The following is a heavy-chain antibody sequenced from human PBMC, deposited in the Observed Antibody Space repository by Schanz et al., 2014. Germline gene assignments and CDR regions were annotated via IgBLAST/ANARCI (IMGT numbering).Heavy chain of an antibody. V-gene: IGHV3-74*01. CDR2: INSGGSNT. CDR1: GFTFSSHW. Sequence: EVQLVQSGGGLVQPGGSLRLSCAASGFTFSSHWMHWVRQDPGKGLVWVARINSGGSNTDYADSVTGRFTISRDNAKNALYMQMNTQIAKVTAVYSGARNMKLGLYGAKGHDSLDIWGQGTTVNVSS. D-gene: IGHD4-17*01. J-gene: IGHJ3*02. CDR3: ARNMKLGLYGAKGHDSLDI.